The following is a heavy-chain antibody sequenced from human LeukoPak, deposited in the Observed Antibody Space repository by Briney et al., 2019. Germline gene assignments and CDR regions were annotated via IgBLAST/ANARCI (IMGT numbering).Heavy chain of an antibody. Sequence: PGGSLRLSCAASGFTFSNAWMSWVRQAPGKGLEWVGRIKSKTDGGTTEYAAPVKGRFTISRDNSKNTLYLQMNSLRAEDTAVYYCARDLSGWYGWFDPWGQGTLVTVSS. CDR3: ARDLSGWYGWFDP. J-gene: IGHJ5*02. V-gene: IGHV3-15*01. D-gene: IGHD6-19*01. CDR1: GFTFSNAW. CDR2: IKSKTDGGTT.